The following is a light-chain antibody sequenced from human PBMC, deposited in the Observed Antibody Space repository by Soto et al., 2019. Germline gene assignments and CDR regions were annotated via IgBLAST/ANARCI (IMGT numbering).Light chain of an antibody. CDR1: QSISSY. V-gene: IGKV1-39*01. CDR3: QQSYSSPSGLT. Sequence: DIQMTQSPSSLSASVGDRVTITCRASQSISSYLNWYQQKPGKAPKLLIYATSSMQSGVPSRFSGSGYGTDFTLTISSLRPEDFATYYCQQSYSSPSGLTFGGGTKVDIK. J-gene: IGKJ4*01. CDR2: ATS.